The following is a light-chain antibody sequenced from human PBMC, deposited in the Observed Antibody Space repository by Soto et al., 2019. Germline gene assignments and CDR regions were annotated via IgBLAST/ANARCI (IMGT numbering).Light chain of an antibody. Sequence: QSALTQPASVSGSPGQSITISCTGTSSDLGGYNYVSWYQQHPGKAPKLMIYDVSHRPSGVSNRFSGSKSGNTASLTISGLQAEDEADYYCSSYTSSSIVVFGGGTKLTVL. V-gene: IGLV2-14*01. CDR3: SSYTSSSIVV. J-gene: IGLJ2*01. CDR2: DVS. CDR1: SSDLGGYNY.